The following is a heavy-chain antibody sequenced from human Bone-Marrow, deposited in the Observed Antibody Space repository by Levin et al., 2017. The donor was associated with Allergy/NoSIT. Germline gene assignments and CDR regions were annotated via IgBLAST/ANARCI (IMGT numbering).Heavy chain of an antibody. J-gene: IGHJ5*02. CDR1: GGSISSYY. CDR3: ARAHDYGARRGAEKNWFDP. D-gene: IGHD4-17*01. Sequence: GSLRLSCTVSGGSISSYYWSWIRQPPGKGLEWIGYIYYSGSTNYNPSLKSRVTISVDTSKNQFSLKLSSVTAADTAVYYCARAHDYGARRGAEKNWFDPWGQGTLVTVSS. CDR2: IYYSGST. V-gene: IGHV4-59*08.